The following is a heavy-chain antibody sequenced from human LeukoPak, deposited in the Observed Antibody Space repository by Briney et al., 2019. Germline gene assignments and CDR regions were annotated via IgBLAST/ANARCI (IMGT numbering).Heavy chain of an antibody. V-gene: IGHV3-23*01. J-gene: IGHJ4*02. CDR3: ARRITAASTYYFDY. D-gene: IGHD6-25*01. Sequence: PGGSLRLSCVASGFTFSKHAMNWVRQAPGEGLEWVSSISANGINTYYADSVKGRFTISRDNSKNTLYLQMNSLRAEDAAVYYCARRITAASTYYFDYWGQGTLVPVSS. CDR1: GFTFSKHA. CDR2: ISANGINT.